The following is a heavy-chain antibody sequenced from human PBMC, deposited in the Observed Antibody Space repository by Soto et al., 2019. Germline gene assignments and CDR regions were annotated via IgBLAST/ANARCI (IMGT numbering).Heavy chain of an antibody. Sequence: QLQLQESGPGLLKPSETLSLTCSVSGASTSSTIHYWGWIRQPPGKGLEWLGSLSHSGNTHYNLSLKSPLIISADNSKNQFSLTLTTVTPADTAVYFCARHMDYNILTGYFDWGQGTLVTVSS. CDR1: GASTSSTIHY. CDR2: LSHSGNT. D-gene: IGHD3-9*01. J-gene: IGHJ4*02. V-gene: IGHV4-39*01. CDR3: ARHMDYNILTGYFD.